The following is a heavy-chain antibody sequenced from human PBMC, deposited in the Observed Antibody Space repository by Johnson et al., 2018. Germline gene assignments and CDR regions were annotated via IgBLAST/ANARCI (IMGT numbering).Heavy chain of an antibody. V-gene: IGHV3-23*04. D-gene: IGHD1-14*01. J-gene: IGHJ6*02. Sequence: VQLVQSGGGLVQXGGSLRLXCAASGFTFSSNAMTWVRKAPGTGLEWVSRISDSGGRTAYADSVKGRFTISRDNSKNTVYLQMNSLSAEDTAVYYCAKDKDWVTEHYGMDVWGQGTTVIVSS. CDR1: GFTFSSNA. CDR2: ISDSGGRT. CDR3: AKDKDWVTEHYGMDV.